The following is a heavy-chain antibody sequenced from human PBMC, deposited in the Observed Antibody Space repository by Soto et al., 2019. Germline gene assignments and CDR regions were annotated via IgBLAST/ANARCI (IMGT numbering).Heavy chain of an antibody. CDR1: GFTLKSYA. CDR3: ARGGSTGSFYFDF. V-gene: IGHV3-23*01. Sequence: RLSCAASGFTLKSYAMNWVRQAPGKGLEWVASTPGSGGSSYYADSVKGRFTISRDNSKNTLYLELNSLKAEETAMYYCARGGSTGSFYFDFWGQGTQVTVSS. J-gene: IGHJ4*02. CDR2: TPGSGGSS. D-gene: IGHD6-19*01.